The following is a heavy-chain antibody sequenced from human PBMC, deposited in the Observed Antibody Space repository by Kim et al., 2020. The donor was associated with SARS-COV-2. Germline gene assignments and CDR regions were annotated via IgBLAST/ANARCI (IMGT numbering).Heavy chain of an antibody. V-gene: IGHV1-18*01. J-gene: IGHJ6*02. D-gene: IGHD3-3*01. CDR1: GYTFTSYG. CDR3: ARDWDWSGYYTPWSYGMDV. CDR2: ISAYNGNT. Sequence: ASVKVSCKASGYTFTSYGISWVRQAPGQGLEWMGWISAYNGNTNYAQKLQGRVTMTTDTSTSTAYMELRSLRSDDTAVYYCARDWDWSGYYTPWSYGMDVWGQGTTVTVSS.